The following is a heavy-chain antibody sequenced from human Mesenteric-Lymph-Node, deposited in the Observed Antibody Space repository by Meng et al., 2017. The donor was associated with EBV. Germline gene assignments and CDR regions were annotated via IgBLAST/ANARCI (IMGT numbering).Heavy chain of an antibody. CDR1: VGPVSSGSFY. J-gene: IGHJ4*02. V-gene: IGHV4-61*01. CDR2: IYYSATT. CDR3: ARDPTWTSSGSFDY. Sequence: HLKHSAPGIVKPPDTLSLTCTVSVGPVSSGSFYWNWIRQPPGKGLEWIGYIYYSATTNYNPSLKSRVTISVDTSKNQFYLNLSSVSAADTAIYYCARDPTWTSSGSFDYWGQGTLVTVSS. D-gene: IGHD1-1*01.